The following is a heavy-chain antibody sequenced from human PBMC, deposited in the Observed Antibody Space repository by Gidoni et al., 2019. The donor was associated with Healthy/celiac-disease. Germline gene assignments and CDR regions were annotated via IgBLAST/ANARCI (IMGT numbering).Heavy chain of an antibody. CDR3: ARDTGERSDY. D-gene: IGHD7-27*01. CDR2: IYYSGST. Sequence: QVQLQEAGPGLVQPSQTLALTCTVSGGSISSGGYYWRWIRQQPGKGLECIGYIYYSGSTYYNPSLKSRVTISVDTSKNQFSLKLSSVTAADTAVYYCARDTGERSDYWGQGTLVTVSS. J-gene: IGHJ4*02. CDR1: GGSISSGGYY. V-gene: IGHV4-31*03.